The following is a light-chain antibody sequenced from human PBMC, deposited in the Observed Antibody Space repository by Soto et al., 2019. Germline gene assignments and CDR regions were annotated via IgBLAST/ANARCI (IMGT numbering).Light chain of an antibody. CDR2: EVT. J-gene: IGLJ1*01. CDR3: SSYAGSNNPYV. CDR1: SGDIGGYDY. Sequence: QSVLTHPPSASWSPGQSVTISCTGTSGDIGGYDYVSWYQQHPGKAPKLMIYEVTKRPLGVPDRFSGSKSGNTASLTVSGLQAEDEADYYCSSYAGSNNPYVFGTGTKVTVL. V-gene: IGLV2-8*01.